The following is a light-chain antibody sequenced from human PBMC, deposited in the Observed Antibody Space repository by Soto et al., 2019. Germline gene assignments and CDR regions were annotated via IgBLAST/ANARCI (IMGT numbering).Light chain of an antibody. Sequence: DIQMTQSPSSLSASVGDRVTITCRGSQSITTYLNWYRQKPGKAPKLLIYAAYSLQSGVPSRFSGSGSETEFTLSISSLQPEDFATYFCQQIYSAPRTFGGGTKVDIK. J-gene: IGKJ4*01. CDR1: QSITTY. V-gene: IGKV1-39*01. CDR2: AAY. CDR3: QQIYSAPRT.